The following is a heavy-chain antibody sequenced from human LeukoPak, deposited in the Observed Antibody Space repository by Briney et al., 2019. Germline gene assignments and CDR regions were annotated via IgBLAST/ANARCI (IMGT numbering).Heavy chain of an antibody. CDR2: INWNGGST. J-gene: IGHJ4*02. CDR3: AKGIGIESGYSYGFLFDY. V-gene: IGHV3-20*04. Sequence: PGGSLRLSCAASGFTFDDYGMSWVRQAPGKGLEWVSGINWNGGSTGYADSVKGRFTISRDNSKNSLYLQMNSLRTEDTALYYCAKGIGIESGYSYGFLFDYWGQGTLVTVSS. CDR1: GFTFDDYG. D-gene: IGHD5-18*01.